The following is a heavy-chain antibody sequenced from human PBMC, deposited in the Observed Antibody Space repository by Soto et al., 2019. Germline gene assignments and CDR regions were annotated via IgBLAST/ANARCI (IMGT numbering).Heavy chain of an antibody. CDR1: GYIFPSYY. V-gene: IGHV1-46*01. J-gene: IGHJ4*02. CDR3: ARGTATAPDAY. D-gene: IGHD2-21*02. Sequence: GASVKVSFKTSGYIFPSYYIQWVRQAPGQGLEWMGIINPSGGTTTYAQKFQGRVTMTRDTSTSTVYMELSSLRSEDTAVYYCARGTATAPDAYWGLGTLVTVSS. CDR2: INPSGGTT.